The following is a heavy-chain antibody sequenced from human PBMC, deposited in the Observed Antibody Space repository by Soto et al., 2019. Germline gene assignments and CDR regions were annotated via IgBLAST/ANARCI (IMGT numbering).Heavy chain of an antibody. J-gene: IGHJ3*01. CDR2: ISGGSDRT. Sequence: EVQVVESGGDLVQPGGSLRLSCAASGFTIRNYAMSWVRQAPGKALEWVSGISGGSDRTYYADSVKGRFTIFKDNPKNTLYLQISSLRVEDTAVYHCEGSWTWGQGTMVTVSS. V-gene: IGHV3-23*04. CDR1: GFTIRNYA. CDR3: EGSWT. D-gene: IGHD5-12*01.